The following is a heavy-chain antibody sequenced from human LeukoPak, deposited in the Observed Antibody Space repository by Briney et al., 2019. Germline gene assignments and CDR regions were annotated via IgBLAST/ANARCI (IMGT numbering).Heavy chain of an antibody. CDR1: GFSFSIYF. J-gene: IGHJ4*02. Sequence: PGGSLRLSCAASGFSFSIYFMNRVRQAPGKGLEWVSSISRTSEYIHYADSVRGRFAISRDNAKNSVYLQMNSLRAEDTAVYFCAGGGDFDYWGQGILVTVSA. CDR3: AGGGDFDY. V-gene: IGHV3-21*01. D-gene: IGHD3-16*01. CDR2: ISRTSEYI.